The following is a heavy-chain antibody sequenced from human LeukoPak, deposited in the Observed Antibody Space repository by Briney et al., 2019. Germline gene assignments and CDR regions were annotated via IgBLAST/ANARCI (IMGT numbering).Heavy chain of an antibody. CDR3: ARTGSTVTMLYPFDH. CDR2: IYCSGST. Sequence: SETLSLTCTVSGGSIRSYYWSWIRQPPGKGLEWIGYIYCSGSTNYNPSLKSRVSISVDTSKNQFSLKLSSVTAADTAVYYCARTGSTVTMLYPFDHWGQGTLVTVSS. J-gene: IGHJ4*02. V-gene: IGHV4-59*01. CDR1: GGSIRSYY. D-gene: IGHD4-17*01.